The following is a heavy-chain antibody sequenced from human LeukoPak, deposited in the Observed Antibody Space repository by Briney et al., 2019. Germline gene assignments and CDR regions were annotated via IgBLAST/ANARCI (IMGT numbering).Heavy chain of an antibody. V-gene: IGHV3-66*01. Sequence: GGSLRLSCAASGFTVSSDYMSWVRQAPGKGLEWVSVIYSGGSIYYSESVKGRFTISRDNYKKKVYLQINSLRAEDTAVYYCARVKTARTNWFDPWGQGTLVTVSS. CDR1: GFTVSSDY. CDR3: ARVKTARTNWFDP. J-gene: IGHJ5*02. CDR2: IYSGGSI. D-gene: IGHD1/OR15-1a*01.